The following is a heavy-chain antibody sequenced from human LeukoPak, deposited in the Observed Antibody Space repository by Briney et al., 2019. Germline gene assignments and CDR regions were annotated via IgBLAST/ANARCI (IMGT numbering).Heavy chain of an antibody. CDR3: AKSGYNRFDY. CDR1: GFTFSSSA. Sequence: GGTLRLSCAASGFTFSSSAMSWVRQAPGKGLEWVSSISGSGSGGSTYYADSVKGRFTISRDNSKNTLYLQMNSLIAEDTAVYYCAKSGYNRFDYWGQGTRVTVSS. V-gene: IGHV3-23*01. D-gene: IGHD5-24*01. CDR2: ISGSGSGGST. J-gene: IGHJ4*02.